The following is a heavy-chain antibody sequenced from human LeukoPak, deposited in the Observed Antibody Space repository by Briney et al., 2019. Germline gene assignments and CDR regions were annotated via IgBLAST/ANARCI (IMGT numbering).Heavy chain of an antibody. CDR3: ARGTGDIVVVPAAMGY. J-gene: IGHJ4*02. D-gene: IGHD2-2*01. Sequence: ASVKVSCRASGYTFTGYYMHWVRQAPGQGLEWMGWINPNSGGTNYAQKFQGRVTMTRDTSISTAYMELSRLRSDDTAVYYCARGTGDIVVVPAAMGYWGQGTLVTVSS. V-gene: IGHV1-2*02. CDR2: INPNSGGT. CDR1: GYTFTGYY.